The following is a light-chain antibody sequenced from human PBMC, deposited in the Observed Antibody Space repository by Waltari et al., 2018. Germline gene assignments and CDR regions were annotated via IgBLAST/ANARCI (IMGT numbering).Light chain of an antibody. Sequence: EIVLTQSPVTLSLSPGERATLSCRASQSVSRYLAWYQQKSGQAPRLLIYDTSNRATGIPARFSGSGSGTDFILTINSVEAEDFAVYYCQERSNWPSWTFGQGTKVEIK. CDR1: QSVSRY. V-gene: IGKV3-11*01. J-gene: IGKJ1*01. CDR2: DTS. CDR3: QERSNWPSWT.